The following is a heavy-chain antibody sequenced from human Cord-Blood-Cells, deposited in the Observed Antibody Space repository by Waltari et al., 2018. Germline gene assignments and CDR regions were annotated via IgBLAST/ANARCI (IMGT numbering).Heavy chain of an antibody. CDR3: ARGQGLWEYSSYYYYYMDV. J-gene: IGHJ6*03. D-gene: IGHD6-6*01. CDR2: INHSGST. V-gene: IGHV4-34*01. CDR1: GGSFSGYY. Sequence: QVQLQQWGAGLLKPSETLSLPCAVYGGSFSGYYWSWIRQPTGKGLEWIGEINHSGSTNYNPSLKSRVTISVDTSKNQFSLKLSSVTAADTAVYYCARGQGLWEYSSYYYYYMDVWGKGTTVTVSS.